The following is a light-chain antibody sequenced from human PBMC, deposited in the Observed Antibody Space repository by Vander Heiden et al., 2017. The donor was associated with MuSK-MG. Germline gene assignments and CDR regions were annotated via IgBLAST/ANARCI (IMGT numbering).Light chain of an antibody. CDR2: AAS. Sequence: DVQLTQSPSFLSASVGDRVTITCRASQDMSTFLAWYQQTPGRAPKLLISAASTLQSGVPSRFSGSGSGTIFTLTISSLQPEDFATYYCQQLRSYPRTFGQWTKVEI. CDR3: QQLRSYPRT. V-gene: IGKV1-9*01. J-gene: IGKJ1*01. CDR1: QDMSTF.